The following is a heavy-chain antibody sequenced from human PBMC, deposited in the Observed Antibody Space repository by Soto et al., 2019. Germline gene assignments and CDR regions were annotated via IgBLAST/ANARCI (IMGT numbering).Heavy chain of an antibody. CDR1: GGTFSSYA. CDR3: ARDRSSGWYYFDD. D-gene: IGHD6-19*01. V-gene: IGHV1-69*13. CDR2: IIPIFGTA. Sequence: EASVKVSCKASGGTFSSYAISWVRQAPGQGLEWMGGIIPIFGTANYAQKFQGRVTITADESTSTAYMELSSLRSEDTAVYYCARDRSSGWYYFDDWGQGTLVTVSS. J-gene: IGHJ4*02.